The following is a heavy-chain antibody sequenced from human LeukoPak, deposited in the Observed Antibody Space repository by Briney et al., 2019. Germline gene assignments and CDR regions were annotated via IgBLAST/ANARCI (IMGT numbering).Heavy chain of an antibody. CDR2: ISGSGGST. J-gene: IGHJ4*02. CDR3: AKVLVGTTCFEY. D-gene: IGHD1-7*01. Sequence: GGSLRLSCAASGFSVSFNYMTWVRQAPGKGLEWVSAISGSGGSTYYADSVKGRFTMSRDNSKNTLYLQMNSLRAEDTAVYYCAKVLVGTTCFEYWGQGTLVTVSS. V-gene: IGHV3-23*01. CDR1: GFSVSFNY.